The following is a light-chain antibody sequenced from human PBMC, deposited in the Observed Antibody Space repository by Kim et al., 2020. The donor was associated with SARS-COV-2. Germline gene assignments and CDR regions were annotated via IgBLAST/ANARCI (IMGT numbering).Light chain of an antibody. J-gene: IGLJ3*02. CDR1: ISNIGSHA. CDR2: RDN. CDR3: AGWDDSLDGWV. Sequence: QAVVTQPPSASGTPGQRVTIPCSGSISNIGSHAANWYQHLPGAAPKLLIYRDNQRPSGVPERFSGSKSGPSASLAISGLQSEDEADYYCAGWDDSLDGWVFGGGTQLTVL. V-gene: IGLV1-44*01.